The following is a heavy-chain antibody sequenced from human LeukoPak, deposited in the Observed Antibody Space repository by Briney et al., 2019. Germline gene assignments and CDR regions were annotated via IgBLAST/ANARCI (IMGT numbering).Heavy chain of an antibody. V-gene: IGHV1-58*01. CDR3: ASDPPYTSSSAW. J-gene: IGHJ4*02. CDR2: ILVGSGNT. CDR1: GFTFTSTA. D-gene: IGHD2-2*01. Sequence: GTSVTVSCKASGFTFTSTAVQWVRQARGQRLEWIGWILVGSGNTNYAQMFQERVTLTWDVSTSTAYVVLSSLRSEDTAIYYCASDPPYTSSSAWWGQGTLVTVSS.